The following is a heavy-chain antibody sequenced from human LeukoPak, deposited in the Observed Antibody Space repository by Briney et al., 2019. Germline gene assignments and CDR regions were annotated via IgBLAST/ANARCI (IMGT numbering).Heavy chain of an antibody. CDR2: MNPNSGNT. CDR1: GYTFTSYD. V-gene: IGHV1-8*01. J-gene: IGHJ6*02. Sequence: ASVKVSCKASGYTFTSYDINWVRQATGQGLEWMGWMNPNSGNTGYAQKFQGRVTMTRNTSISTAYMELSSLRSEDTAVYYCARIFGGVPNRLKFDWLRSHYYYYGMDVWGQGTTVTVSS. D-gene: IGHD3-9*01. CDR3: ARIFGGVPNRLKFDWLRSHYYYYGMDV.